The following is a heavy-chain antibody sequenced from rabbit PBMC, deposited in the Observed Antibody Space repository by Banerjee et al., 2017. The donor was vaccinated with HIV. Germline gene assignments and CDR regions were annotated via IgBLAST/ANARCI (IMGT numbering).Heavy chain of an antibody. V-gene: IGHV1S43*01. CDR3: ARGGDDYGDLYYFNL. CDR1: GFTLSNHW. J-gene: IGHJ4*01. Sequence: QEQLVESGGGLVKPGGTLTLTCTASGFTLSNHWICWVRQAPGKGLEWIACIYTGSSGNIWYASWAKGRFTITRSTSLNTVTLQMTSLTAADTATYFCARGGDDYGDLYYFNLWGPGTLVTVS. D-gene: IGHD2-1*01. CDR2: IYTGSSGNI.